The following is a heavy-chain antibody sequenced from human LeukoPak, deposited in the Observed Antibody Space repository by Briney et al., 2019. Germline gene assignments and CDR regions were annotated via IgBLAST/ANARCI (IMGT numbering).Heavy chain of an antibody. D-gene: IGHD3-3*01. CDR3: ARDLGVAGYFDY. J-gene: IGHJ4*02. CDR1: GGSISSYY. Sequence: SETLSLTCTVSGGSISSYYWSWIRQPPGKGLEWIGYIYYSGSTNYSPSLKSRVTISVDRSKNQFSLKLSSVTAADTAVYYCARDLGVAGYFDYWGQGTLVTVSS. CDR2: IYYSGST. V-gene: IGHV4-59*01.